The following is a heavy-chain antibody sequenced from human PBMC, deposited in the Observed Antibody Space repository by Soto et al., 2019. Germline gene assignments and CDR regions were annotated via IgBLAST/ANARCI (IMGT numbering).Heavy chain of an antibody. CDR3: ARQIYDSDTGPNFQYYFNS. D-gene: IGHD3-22*01. V-gene: IGHV5-10-1*01. CDR1: GYSFAGYW. CDR2: IDPSDSQT. Sequence: GESLKISCKGSGYSFAGYWITWVRQKPGKGLEWMGRIDPSDSQTYYSPSFRGHVTISVTKSITTVFLQWSSLRASDTAMYYCARQIYDSDTGPNFQYYFNSWGQGTPVTVSS. J-gene: IGHJ4*02.